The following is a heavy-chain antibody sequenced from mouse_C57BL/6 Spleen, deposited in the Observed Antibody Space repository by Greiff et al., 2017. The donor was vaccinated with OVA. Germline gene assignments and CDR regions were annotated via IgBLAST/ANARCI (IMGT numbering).Heavy chain of an antibody. J-gene: IGHJ1*03. V-gene: IGHV3-6*01. Sequence: EVKLVESGPGLVKPSQSLSLTCSVTGYSITSGYYWNWIRQFPGNNMEWMGYISYDGSNNYNPSLKNRIPITRDTSKNQFFLKLNSVTTEDTATYYCARAGFDYGSNLNWYFDVWGTGTTVTVSS. CDR3: ARAGFDYGSNLNWYFDV. D-gene: IGHD1-1*01. CDR1: GYSITSGYY. CDR2: ISYDGSN.